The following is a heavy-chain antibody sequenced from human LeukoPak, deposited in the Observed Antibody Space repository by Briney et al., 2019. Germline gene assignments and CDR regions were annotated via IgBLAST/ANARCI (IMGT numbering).Heavy chain of an antibody. J-gene: IGHJ4*02. V-gene: IGHV3-23*01. CDR2: ISGSGGST. CDR3: AKGDIVVVPAALEFDY. CDR1: GFTFSSYA. Sequence: GGSLRLSCAASGFTFSSYAMSWVRQAPGKGLEWVSAISGSGGSTYYADSVKGRFTISRYNSKNTLYLQMNSLRAEDTAVYYCAKGDIVVVPAALEFDYWGQGTLVTVSS. D-gene: IGHD2-2*01.